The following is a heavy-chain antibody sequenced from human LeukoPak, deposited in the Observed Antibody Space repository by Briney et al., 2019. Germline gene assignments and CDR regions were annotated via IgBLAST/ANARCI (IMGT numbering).Heavy chain of an antibody. CDR1: GFTFSSYA. V-gene: IGHV3-23*01. CDR2: ISGSGGST. D-gene: IGHD2-15*01. CDR3: AKDGSGVAAADYYFDY. Sequence: GGSQRLSCAASGFTFSSYAMSWVRQAPGKGLEWVSAISGSGGSTFYADSVKGRFTISRDNSKNTLYMQRSRLRAEDTAVYYCAKDGSGVAAADYYFDYWGQGTLVTVSS. J-gene: IGHJ4*02.